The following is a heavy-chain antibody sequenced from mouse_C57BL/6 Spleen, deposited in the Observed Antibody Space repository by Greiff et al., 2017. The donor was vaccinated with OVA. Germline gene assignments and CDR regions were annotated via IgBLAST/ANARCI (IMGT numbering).Heavy chain of an antibody. J-gene: IGHJ2*01. CDR1: GYTFTSYW. Sequence: QVQLQQSGAELVMPGASVKLSCKASGYTFTSYWMHWVKQRPGQGLEWIGEIDPSDSYTNYNQKFKGKSTLTVDKSSSTAYMQLSSLTSEDSAVYYCARQLGHGYWGQGTTLTVSS. D-gene: IGHD4-1*02. CDR2: IDPSDSYT. CDR3: ARQLGHGY. V-gene: IGHV1-69*01.